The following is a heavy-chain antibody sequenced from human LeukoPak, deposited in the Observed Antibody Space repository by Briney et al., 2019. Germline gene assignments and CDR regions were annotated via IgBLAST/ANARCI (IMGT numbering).Heavy chain of an antibody. CDR2: MNPNSGNT. CDR1: GYTFTSYD. D-gene: IGHD6-13*01. CDR3: ARGGSSWYEVDAFDI. V-gene: IGHV1-8*01. Sequence: ASVKVSCKASGYTFTSYDINWVRQATGQGLEGMGWMNPNSGNTGYAQKFQGRVTMTRNTSISTAYMELSSLRSEDTAVYYCARGGSSWYEVDAFDIWGQGTMVTVSS. J-gene: IGHJ3*02.